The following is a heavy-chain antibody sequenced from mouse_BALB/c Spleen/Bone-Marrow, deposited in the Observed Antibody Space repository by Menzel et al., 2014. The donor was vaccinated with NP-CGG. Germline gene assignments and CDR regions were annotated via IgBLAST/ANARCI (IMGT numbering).Heavy chain of an antibody. CDR2: ISGGGNS. Sequence: EVKLVESGGGLVKPGGSLKLSCAASGFSSSSYALSWVRQTPEKRLEWVASISGGGNSYHSDNMKGRFTISRDNARNILYLQMSSLRSEDTAMYYCARARGVTTATPYYFDYWGQGTALTVSS. CDR1: GFSSSSYA. D-gene: IGHD1-2*01. V-gene: IGHV5-6-5*01. CDR3: ARARGVTTATPYYFDY. J-gene: IGHJ2*01.